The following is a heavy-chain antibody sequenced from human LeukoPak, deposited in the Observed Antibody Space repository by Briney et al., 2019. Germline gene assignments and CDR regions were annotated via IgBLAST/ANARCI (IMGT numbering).Heavy chain of an antibody. CDR3: ARGGGSDAFDI. Sequence: PSETLSLTCTVSGGSISIYYWSWMRQPPGKGLEWIGYIYYSGSTNYNPSLKSRVTISVDTSKNQFSLKLSSVTAADTAVYYCARGGGSDAFDIWGQGTMVTVSS. J-gene: IGHJ3*02. CDR2: IYYSGST. CDR1: GGSISIYY. V-gene: IGHV4-59*01. D-gene: IGHD3-16*01.